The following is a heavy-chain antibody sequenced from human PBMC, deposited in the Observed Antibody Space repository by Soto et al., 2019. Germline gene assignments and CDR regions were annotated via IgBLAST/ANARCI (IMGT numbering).Heavy chain of an antibody. CDR2: TYYRSKWYN. D-gene: IGHD6-13*01. Sequence: QVQLQQSGPGLVKPSQTLSLTCAISGDSLSSNSAAWNCIRQSPSRGLEWLGRTYYRSKWYNDYALSVKSRITVTPDTSKNQFSLQLKSVTPEDAAVYYCARGRAADRGDWFDPWGQGTQVTVSS. CDR3: ARGRAADRGDWFDP. CDR1: GDSLSSNSAA. V-gene: IGHV6-1*01. J-gene: IGHJ5*02.